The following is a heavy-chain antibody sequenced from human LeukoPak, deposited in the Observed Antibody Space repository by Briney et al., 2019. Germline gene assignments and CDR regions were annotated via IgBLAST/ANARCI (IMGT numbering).Heavy chain of an antibody. D-gene: IGHD3-10*01. CDR1: GFTFDRYS. J-gene: IGHJ4*01. Sequence: GGSLRLSCAASGFTFDRYSMHWLRHAPGKGLEWVSLISWDGITTYYGDSVKGRFTVSRDNSKNSLYLQMNSLRTEDTALYYCAKDIGGSGSFPPRFDYWGHGTLVTVSS. V-gene: IGHV3-43*01. CDR3: AKDIGGSGSFPPRFDY. CDR2: ISWDGITT.